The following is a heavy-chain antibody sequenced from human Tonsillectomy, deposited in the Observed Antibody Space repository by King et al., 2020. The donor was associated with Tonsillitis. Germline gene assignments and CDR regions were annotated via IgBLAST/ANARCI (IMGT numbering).Heavy chain of an antibody. V-gene: IGHV3-9*01. D-gene: IGHD6-13*01. Sequence: QLVQSGGGLVQPGRSLRLSCAASGFRFDDYGMHWVRQVPGKGLEWVSGINRNSEFMGYADSVKGRFTISRDNAKNSLYLQMNSLRSEDTALYFCAKESSSWFYFDSWGQGTLVTVSS. CDR2: INRNSEFM. CDR1: GFRFDDYG. CDR3: AKESSSWFYFDS. J-gene: IGHJ4*02.